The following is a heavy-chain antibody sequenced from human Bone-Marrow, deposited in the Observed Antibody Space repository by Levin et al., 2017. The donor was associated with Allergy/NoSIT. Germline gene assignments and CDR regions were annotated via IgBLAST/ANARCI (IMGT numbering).Heavy chain of an antibody. V-gene: IGHV3-49*03. Sequence: GESLKISCIGSGLTFGDYAVSWFRQAPGKGLEWVGFIRSEAYGATAEYAASVKGRFTISRDDSKSIAYLQMDSLKTEDTAIFYCARRLGIGGSTRGNWFDPWGQGTLVTVSS. CDR3: ARRLGIGGSTRGNWFDP. CDR1: GLTFGDYA. CDR2: IRSEAYGATA. J-gene: IGHJ5*02. D-gene: IGHD7-27*01.